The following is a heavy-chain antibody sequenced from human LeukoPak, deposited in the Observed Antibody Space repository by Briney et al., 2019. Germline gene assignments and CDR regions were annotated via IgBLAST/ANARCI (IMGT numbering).Heavy chain of an antibody. CDR2: INHSGGT. CDR1: GGSFSGYY. V-gene: IGHV4-34*01. CDR3: ARDRTMRCSSTSCYIGWFDP. J-gene: IGHJ5*02. D-gene: IGHD2-2*02. Sequence: SETLSLTCAVYGGSFSGYYWSWIRQPPGKGLEWIGEINHSGGTNYNPSLKSRVTISVDTSKNQFSLKLSSVTAADTAVYYCARDRTMRCSSTSCYIGWFDPWGQGTLVTVSS.